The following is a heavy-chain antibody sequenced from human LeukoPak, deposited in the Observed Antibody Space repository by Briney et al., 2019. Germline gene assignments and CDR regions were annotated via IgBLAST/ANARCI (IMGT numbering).Heavy chain of an antibody. CDR1: GFSFSNYG. V-gene: IGHV3-23*01. CDR3: AKDPHDSSGYTFDY. D-gene: IGHD3-22*01. CDR2: ISGSGGST. J-gene: IGHJ4*02. Sequence: GGSLRLSCAASGFSFSNYGMNWVRQAPGKGLEWVSAISGSGGSTYYADSVKGRFTISRDNSKNTVYLQVNSLRAEDTAVYYCAKDPHDSSGYTFDYWGQGTLVTVSS.